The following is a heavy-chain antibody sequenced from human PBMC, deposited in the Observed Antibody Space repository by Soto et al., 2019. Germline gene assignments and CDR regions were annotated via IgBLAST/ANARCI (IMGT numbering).Heavy chain of an antibody. J-gene: IGHJ6*02. CDR3: VQSRCGGDCLQSYSSHSYYGLDV. Sequence: QITLKESGPTLVKPTQTLTLTCTFSGFSLSTIGVGVGWIRQPPGKALEWLALIYWDDDKRYSPSLKSRLTVTKDTSTNPLVLTMTNMDPVDTVTYYCVQSRCGGDCLQSYSSHSYYGLDVWGQGTTVSVSS. V-gene: IGHV2-5*02. D-gene: IGHD2-21*02. CDR2: IYWDDDK. CDR1: GFSLSTIGVG.